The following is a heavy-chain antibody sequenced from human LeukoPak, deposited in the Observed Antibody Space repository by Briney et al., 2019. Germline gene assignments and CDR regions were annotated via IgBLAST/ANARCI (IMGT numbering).Heavy chain of an antibody. CDR2: ISSSGSGGYT. Sequence: GGSLRLSCAASGFTFNNYAMSWARQAPGEGLEWVSGISSSGSGGYTYYADSVKGRFTNSRDSSKNTLFLHMNTLRAEDTAIYYCAKDRTVGASYWYFDLWGRGTLVTVSS. V-gene: IGHV3-23*01. CDR3: AKDRTVGASYWYFDL. CDR1: GFTFNNYA. D-gene: IGHD1-26*01. J-gene: IGHJ2*01.